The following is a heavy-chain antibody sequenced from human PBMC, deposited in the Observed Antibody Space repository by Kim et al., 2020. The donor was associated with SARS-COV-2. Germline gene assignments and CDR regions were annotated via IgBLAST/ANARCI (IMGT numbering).Heavy chain of an antibody. CDR2: ISSSGGTI. V-gene: IGHV3-48*01. D-gene: IGHD3-22*01. J-gene: IGHJ4*02. CDR1: GFTFSSYS. CDR3: AGRLDY. Sequence: GGSLRLSCAASGFTFSSYSMNWVRQAPGKGLEWVSYISSSGGTIYYADSVKGRFTISRATAKNSLYLHMNSLRPEDTAVDYCAGRLDYWGRGTLVTVSS.